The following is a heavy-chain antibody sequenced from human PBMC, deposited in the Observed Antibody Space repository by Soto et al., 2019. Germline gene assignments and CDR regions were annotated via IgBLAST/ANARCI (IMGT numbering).Heavy chain of an antibody. CDR2: IYWDDGK. J-gene: IGHJ4*02. D-gene: IGHD1-26*01. CDR1: GFSLSSSGVG. CDR3: AHSALQTGDFDY. V-gene: IGHV2-5*02. Sequence: SGPTLVNPTQTLTLTCTFSGFSLSSSGVGVGWIRQPPGKALEWLALIYWDDGKRYSPSLKSRLTITKDSSKNQVVLTVTNMDPVDTGTYYCAHSALQTGDFDYWGQGTLVTVSS.